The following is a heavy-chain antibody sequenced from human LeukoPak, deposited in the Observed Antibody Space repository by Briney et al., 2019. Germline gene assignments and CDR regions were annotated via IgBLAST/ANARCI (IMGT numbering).Heavy chain of an antibody. V-gene: IGHV3-66*01. CDR2: IYSGGST. CDR3: TRGLAAAGLDY. Sequence: GGSLRLSCAASGFTVSSNYMSWVRQAPGKGLEWVSVIYSGGSTYYADSVKGRFTISRDNSKNTLYLQMNSLRAEDTAVYYCTRGLAAAGLDYWGQGTLVTVSS. J-gene: IGHJ4*02. D-gene: IGHD6-25*01. CDR1: GFTVSSNY.